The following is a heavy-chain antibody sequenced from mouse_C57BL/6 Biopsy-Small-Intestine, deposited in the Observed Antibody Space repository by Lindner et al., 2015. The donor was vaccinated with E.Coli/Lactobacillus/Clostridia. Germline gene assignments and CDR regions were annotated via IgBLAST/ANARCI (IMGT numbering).Heavy chain of an antibody. CDR1: DYTFTSYW. CDR3: ARGNDYDEGFAY. Sequence: VQLQESGAEMVRPGASVKLSCKASDYTFTSYWMHWVKQRPGQGLEWIGKIDPSDSETHYNQKFRDKATLTVDTSSSTAYMQLNSLTSEDSAVYYCARGNDYDEGFAYWGQGTLVTVSA. CDR2: IDPSDSET. J-gene: IGHJ3*01. D-gene: IGHD2-4*01. V-gene: IGHV1-52*01.